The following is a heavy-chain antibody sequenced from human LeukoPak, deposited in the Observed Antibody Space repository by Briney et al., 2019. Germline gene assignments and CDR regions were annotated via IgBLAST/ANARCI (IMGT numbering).Heavy chain of an antibody. D-gene: IGHD3-22*01. CDR2: IYYSGST. J-gene: IGHJ3*02. Sequence: PSQTLSLTCTVSGGSISSGDYYWSWIRQPPGKGLEWIGYIYYSGSTYYNPSLKSRVTISVDTSKNQFSLKLSSVTAADTAVYYCARRQDYDSGGYYYNAFDIWGQGTMVTVSS. CDR3: ARRQDYDSGGYYYNAFDI. V-gene: IGHV4-30-4*08. CDR1: GGSISSGDYY.